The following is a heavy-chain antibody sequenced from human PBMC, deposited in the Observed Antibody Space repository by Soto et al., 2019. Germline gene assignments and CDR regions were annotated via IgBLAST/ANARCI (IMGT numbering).Heavy chain of an antibody. CDR3: AGGGDTVVRGVMNWFDP. CDR1: GGSFSGYY. CDR2: IDQSGST. Sequence: QVQLQQWGAGLLKSSETLSLTCAVYGGSFSGYYWNWLRQPPGEGLEWIGKIDQSGSTNYNPSLKGGVTWSVDTSGSEFSRRLTCGTAMDTAVYYCAGGGDTVVRGVMNWFDPWGQGTLVTVSS. V-gene: IGHV4-34*01. J-gene: IGHJ5*02. D-gene: IGHD3-10*01.